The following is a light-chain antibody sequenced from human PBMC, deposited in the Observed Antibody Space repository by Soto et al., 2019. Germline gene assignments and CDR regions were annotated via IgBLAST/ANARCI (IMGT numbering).Light chain of an antibody. CDR3: NSYTISNTLV. CDR1: SSDVGTYHY. V-gene: IGLV2-14*01. Sequence: QSVLTQPASVSGSPGQSITISCTGTSSDVGTYHYVSWYQQHPGKAPKLMIYEVSNRPSGVSNRFSGSKSGNTASLTISGLQAEDEAHYYCNSYTISNTLVFGGGTKLTVL. CDR2: EVS. J-gene: IGLJ3*02.